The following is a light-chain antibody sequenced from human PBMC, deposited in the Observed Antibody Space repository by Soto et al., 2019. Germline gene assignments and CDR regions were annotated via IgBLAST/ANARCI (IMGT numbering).Light chain of an antibody. CDR3: QQRYSPPYT. CDR2: AAS. J-gene: IGKJ2*01. Sequence: DIQMTQSPSSLSASVGDRVTITCRASQGISSYLNWYQQKPGKVPKLLINAASSLQSGVPSRFSGSGSGTDFTLTIISLQPEEFAAYYCQQRYSPPYTFGQGTKLEIK. CDR1: QGISSY. V-gene: IGKV1-39*01.